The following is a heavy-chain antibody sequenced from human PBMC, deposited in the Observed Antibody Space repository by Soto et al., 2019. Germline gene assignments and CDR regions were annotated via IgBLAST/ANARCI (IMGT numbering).Heavy chain of an antibody. CDR3: ARVRGGELRDAFDI. J-gene: IGHJ3*02. V-gene: IGHV4-31*03. Sequence: PSETLSLTCTVSGGSISSGGYYWSWIRQHPGKGLEWIGYIYYSGSTYYNPSLKSRVTISVDTSKNQFSLKLSSVTAADTAVYYCARVRGGELRDAFDIWGQGTMVTVSS. CDR2: IYYSGST. D-gene: IGHD1-26*01. CDR1: GGSISSGGYY.